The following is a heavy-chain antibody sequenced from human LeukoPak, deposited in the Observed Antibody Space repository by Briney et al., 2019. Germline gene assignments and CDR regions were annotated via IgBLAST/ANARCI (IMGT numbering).Heavy chain of an antibody. D-gene: IGHD2-15*01. J-gene: IGHJ3*02. V-gene: IGHV7-4-1*02. CDR1: GYTFTSYA. CDR2: INTNTGNP. Sequence: GASVKVSCKASGYTFTSYAMNWVRQAPGQGLEWMGWINTNTGNPTYAQGFTGRFVFSLDTSVSTAYLQISSLKAEDTAVYYCASIVVVVAATGDAFDIWGQGTMDTVSS. CDR3: ASIVVVVAATGDAFDI.